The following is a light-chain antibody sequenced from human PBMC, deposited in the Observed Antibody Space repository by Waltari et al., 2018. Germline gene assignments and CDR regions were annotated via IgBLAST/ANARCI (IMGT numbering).Light chain of an antibody. CDR1: QSVSSY. CDR3: QQRSNWPRT. V-gene: IGKV3-11*01. Sequence: EIVLTQSPGTLSLSPGERATLSCWASQSVSSYLAWYQQMPGQAPRLRIHSASNRATGIPARFSGSGSGTDFTLTISSLEPEDFAVYYCQQRSNWPRTFGQGTKVEIK. J-gene: IGKJ1*01. CDR2: SAS.